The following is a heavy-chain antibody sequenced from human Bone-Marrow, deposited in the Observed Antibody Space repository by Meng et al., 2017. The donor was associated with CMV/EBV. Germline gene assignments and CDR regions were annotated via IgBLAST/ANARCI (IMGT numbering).Heavy chain of an antibody. J-gene: IGHJ5*02. D-gene: IGHD1-14*01. Sequence: ASVKVSCKASGYTFTTYDINWIRQAPGQGLEWMAWINPNTGDSGYAQKFQGRLAITRDTSISTVYMELGSLRSDDTAVYYCARCCRINGPRWFDPWGQGTPVTV. V-gene: IGHV1-8*03. CDR2: INPNTGDS. CDR3: ARCCRINGPRWFDP. CDR1: GYTFTTYD.